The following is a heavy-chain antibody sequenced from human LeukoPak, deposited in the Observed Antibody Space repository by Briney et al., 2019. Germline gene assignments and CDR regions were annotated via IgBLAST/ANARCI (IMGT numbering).Heavy chain of an antibody. CDR1: GGSISSSYSY. CDR2: IYYSGST. J-gene: IGHJ4*02. CDR3: ARDQTATRMGYSYGYYFNY. V-gene: IGHV4-39*02. D-gene: IGHD5-18*01. Sequence: SETLSLTCTVSGGSISSSYSYWGWIRQPPGKGLEWIGNIYYSGSTYYNPSLKSRVTISVDTSKNHFSLKLSSVTAADTAVYYCARDQTATRMGYSYGYYFNYWGQGTLVTVSS.